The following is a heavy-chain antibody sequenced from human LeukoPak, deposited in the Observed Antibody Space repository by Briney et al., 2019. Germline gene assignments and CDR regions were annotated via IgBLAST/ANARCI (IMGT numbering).Heavy chain of an antibody. V-gene: IGHV1-24*01. J-gene: IGHJ4*02. CDR1: GYTLTELS. CDR2: FDPEDGET. Sequence: ASVKVSCKVSGYTLTELSMHWVRQAPGKGLEWMGGFDPEDGETIYAQKFQGRVTMTEDTSTDTAYMELSSLRSEDTAVYYCATIAGAVALFDYWAREPWSPSPQ. CDR3: ATIAGAVALFDY. D-gene: IGHD6-19*01.